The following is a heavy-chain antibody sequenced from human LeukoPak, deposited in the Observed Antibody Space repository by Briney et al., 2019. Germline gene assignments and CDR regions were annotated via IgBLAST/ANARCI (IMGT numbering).Heavy chain of an antibody. J-gene: IGHJ6*02. V-gene: IGHV3-21*06. CDR2: ICSSSTYI. CDR1: GFTFSDSG. Sequence: GRSLRLSCAASGFTFSDSGLHWVRQAPGKGLEWVSSICSSSTYIYYADSVKGRFTISRDNAKNSLYLQMNSLRADDTAVYYCARDRIAVAGTGSEYGMDVWGQGTTVTVSS. CDR3: ARDRIAVAGTGSEYGMDV. D-gene: IGHD6-19*01.